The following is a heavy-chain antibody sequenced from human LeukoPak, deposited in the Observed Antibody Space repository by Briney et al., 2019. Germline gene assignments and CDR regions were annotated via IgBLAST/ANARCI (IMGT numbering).Heavy chain of an antibody. V-gene: IGHV3-15*01. D-gene: IGHD2-8*01. Sequence: GGSLRLSCAASGFTFSNAWMSWVRQAPGKGLEWVGRIKSKTDGGTTDYVAPVKGRFTISRDDSKNTLYLQMNSLKTEDTAVYYCTTVPLDMLYFDYWGQGTLVTVSS. CDR2: IKSKTDGGTT. J-gene: IGHJ4*02. CDR3: TTVPLDMLYFDY. CDR1: GFTFSNAW.